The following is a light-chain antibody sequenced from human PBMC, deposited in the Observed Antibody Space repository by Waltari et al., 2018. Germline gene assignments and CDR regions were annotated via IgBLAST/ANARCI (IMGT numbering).Light chain of an antibody. CDR2: LGS. CDR3: MQALQTPPWT. J-gene: IGKJ1*01. CDR1: QSLLHSNGFNY. V-gene: IGKV2-28*01. Sequence: VVLTQSPLSLPVTPGEPASISCRSSQSLLHSNGFNYLDWYLQKPGQSPQVLISLGSNRASGVPDRFSGSGSGTVFTLEISRVEAEDAGVYYCMQALQTPPWTFGQGTRVE.